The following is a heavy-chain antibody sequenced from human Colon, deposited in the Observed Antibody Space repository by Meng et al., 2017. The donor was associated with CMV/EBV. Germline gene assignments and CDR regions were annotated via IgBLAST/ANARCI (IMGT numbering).Heavy chain of an antibody. V-gene: IGHV1-18*01. D-gene: IGHD2-2*01. CDR1: GYIFTTYA. CDR2: ISAYNGNT. J-gene: IGHJ6*02. Sequence: ASVKVSCKASGYIFTTYAISWVRQAPGQGLEWMGWISAYNGNTNCAQKLQGRVTMTTDTSTSTAYMELRSLRSDDTAVYYCARDFYCSSTSCYGYGMDVWGQGTTVTVSS. CDR3: ARDFYCSSTSCYGYGMDV.